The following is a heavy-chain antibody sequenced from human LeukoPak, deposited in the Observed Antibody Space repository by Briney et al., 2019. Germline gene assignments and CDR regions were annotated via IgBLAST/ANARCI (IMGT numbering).Heavy chain of an antibody. Sequence: PGGSLRLSCAASGFSFSRYGMHWVRQAPGKGLEWVAFIRYDGNNKYYADSVKGRFTISRDNSKKMMYLQMNSLRAEDTAVYYCASLRPIGVYWGQGTLVTVSS. CDR1: GFSFSRYG. CDR3: ASLRPIGVY. CDR2: IRYDGNNK. V-gene: IGHV3-30*02. J-gene: IGHJ4*02.